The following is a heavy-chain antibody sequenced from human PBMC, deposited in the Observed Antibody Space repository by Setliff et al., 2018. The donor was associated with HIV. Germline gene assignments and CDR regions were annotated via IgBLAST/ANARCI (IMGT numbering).Heavy chain of an antibody. CDR2: INPHTGVT. V-gene: IGHV1-2*02. J-gene: IGHJ6*02. CDR1: GNTFSSHY. Sequence: ASVKVSCKASGNTFSSHYMHWVRQAPGQGLEWMGNINPHTGVTKYAEKFQGRVTMTRDTSINTIYMELSRLRSDDTAVYYCARDLRDGFEEWFSTLDDGMDVWGQGTTVTVSS. D-gene: IGHD3-3*01. CDR3: ARDLRDGFEEWFSTLDDGMDV.